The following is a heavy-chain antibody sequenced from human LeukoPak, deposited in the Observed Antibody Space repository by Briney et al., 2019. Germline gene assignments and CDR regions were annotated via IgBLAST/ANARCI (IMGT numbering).Heavy chain of an antibody. D-gene: IGHD3-16*01. V-gene: IGHV3-48*01. CDR2: ISSSGTTI. CDR3: ARSNYVWDY. J-gene: IGHJ4*02. CDR1: GFTFSSYS. Sequence: GGSLRLSCAASGFTFSSYSINWVRQAPGKGLEWVSYISSSGTTIYYADSVKGRFTISRDNAKNSLYLQMSSLRAEDTAVYYCARSNYVWDYWGQGTLVTVSS.